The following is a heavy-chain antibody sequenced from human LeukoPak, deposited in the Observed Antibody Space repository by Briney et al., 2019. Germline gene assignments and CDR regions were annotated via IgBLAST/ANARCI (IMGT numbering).Heavy chain of an antibody. Sequence: GGSLRLPCAASGFTFNMYWMHWVRQPTGQGLEWVSTIGTASDTYYPGSVEGRFTLSRDNAKNSLYLQMNSLTAGDTAVYYCARGPPRGKYYYMDVWGKGTTVTVSS. CDR3: ARGPPRGKYYYMDV. CDR2: IGTASDT. CDR1: GFTFNMYW. D-gene: IGHD1-1*01. V-gene: IGHV3-13*01. J-gene: IGHJ6*03.